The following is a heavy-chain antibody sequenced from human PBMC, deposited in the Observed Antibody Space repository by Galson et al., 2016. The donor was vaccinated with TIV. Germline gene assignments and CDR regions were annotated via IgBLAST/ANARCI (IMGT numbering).Heavy chain of an antibody. CDR1: GYTFSKYG. D-gene: IGHD3-22*01. J-gene: IGHJ6*02. V-gene: IGHV1-18*04. CDR2: ISGYSGNT. CDR3: ARDRGSMTMILVVDYYYGMDV. Sequence: SVKVSCKASGYTFSKYGISWVRQAPGQGLEWMGWISGYSGNTNYARKFQGRVSMTPDTSTGTAFMEVRSLTSDDTAVYYCARDRGSMTMILVVDYYYGMDVWGHGTTVTVSS.